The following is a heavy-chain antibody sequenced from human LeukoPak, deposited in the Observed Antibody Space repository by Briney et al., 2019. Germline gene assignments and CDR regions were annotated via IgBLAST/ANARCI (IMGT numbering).Heavy chain of an antibody. V-gene: IGHV3-23*01. CDR2: ISGSGGST. D-gene: IGHD2-21*02. J-gene: IGHJ4*02. Sequence: GGSLRLSCAASGFTFSSYSMSWVRRAPGRGLEWVSLISGSGGSTYYADSAKGRFTISRANSKNTLYLQMNSLRAEDTAIYYCAKELAECGGDCYSLPDYWGQGTLVTVSS. CDR3: AKELAECGGDCYSLPDY. CDR1: GFTFSSYS.